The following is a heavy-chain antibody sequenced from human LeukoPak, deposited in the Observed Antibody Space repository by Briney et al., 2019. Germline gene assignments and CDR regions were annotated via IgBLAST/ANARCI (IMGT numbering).Heavy chain of an antibody. CDR2: IKQDGSEK. CDR3: ARDLAYYDILTGYSQPSNFDY. V-gene: IGHV3-7*03. Sequence: PGGSLRLSCAASGFTFSSYWMSWVRQAPGKGLEWVANIKQDGSEKYYVDSVKGRSTISRDNAKNSLYLQMNSLRAEDTAVYYCARDLAYYDILTGYSQPSNFDYWGQGTLVTVSS. D-gene: IGHD3-9*01. J-gene: IGHJ4*02. CDR1: GFTFSSYW.